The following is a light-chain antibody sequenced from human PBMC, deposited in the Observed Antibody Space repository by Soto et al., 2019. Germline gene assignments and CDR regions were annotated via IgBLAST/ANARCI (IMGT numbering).Light chain of an antibody. CDR3: QQYNSFSLT. J-gene: IGKJ1*01. CDR2: AAS. Sequence: DIQMTQSPSTLSAAVGDRVTITCRASQSFNSWVAWYQQKPGKAPKLLIYAASSLETGVPSRFSGSGSGTEFTLTSSSLQPDDFANYYCQQYNSFSLTFGQGTKVEI. CDR1: QSFNSW. V-gene: IGKV1-5*01.